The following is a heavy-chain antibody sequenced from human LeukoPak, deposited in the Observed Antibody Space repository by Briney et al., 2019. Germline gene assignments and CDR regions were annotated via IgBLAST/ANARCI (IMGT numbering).Heavy chain of an antibody. V-gene: IGHV4-59*01. J-gene: IGHJ4*02. CDR1: GGSISSYY. CDR2: IYYSGST. D-gene: IGHD3-22*01. Sequence: SETLSLTCTVSGGSISSYYWSWIRQPPGKGLEWIGYIYYSGSTKYNPSLKSRVTISVDTSKNQFSLKLSSVTAADTAVYYCARDRSGYYDYWGQGTLVTVSS. CDR3: ARDRSGYYDY.